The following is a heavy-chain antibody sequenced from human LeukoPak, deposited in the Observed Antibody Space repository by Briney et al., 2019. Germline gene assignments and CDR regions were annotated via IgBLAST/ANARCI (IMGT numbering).Heavy chain of an antibody. Sequence: SETLSLTCTVSGGSISGYYWSWIRQPPGKGLEWIGYIYYSGSTIYNPSLKSRVTMSVDTSKNQFSLKLSSVTAADTAVYCCARVLAYYFGAGDYYGMDVWGQGTTVTVSS. CDR2: IYYSGST. CDR1: GGSISGYY. V-gene: IGHV4-59*01. J-gene: IGHJ6*02. CDR3: ARVLAYYFGAGDYYGMDV. D-gene: IGHD3-10*01.